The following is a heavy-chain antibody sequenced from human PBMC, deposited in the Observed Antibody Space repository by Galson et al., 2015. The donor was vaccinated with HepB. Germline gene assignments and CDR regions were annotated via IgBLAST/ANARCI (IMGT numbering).Heavy chain of an antibody. CDR1: GGTFSSYA. CDR3: ARDSMRVGCSSTSCQDYYYGMDV. CDR2: IIPIFGTA. J-gene: IGHJ6*02. V-gene: IGHV1-69*06. D-gene: IGHD2-2*01. Sequence: SVKVSCKASGGTFSSYAISWVRQAPGQGLEWMGGIIPIFGTANYAQKFQGRVTITADKSTSTAYMELSSLRSEDTAVYYCARDSMRVGCSSTSCQDYYYGMDVWGQGTTVTVSS.